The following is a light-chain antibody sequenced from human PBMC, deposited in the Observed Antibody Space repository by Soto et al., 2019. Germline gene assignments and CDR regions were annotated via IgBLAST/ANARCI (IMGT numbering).Light chain of an antibody. Sequence: SYELTQPPSVSVSPGQTASITCSGDKLGDKYACWYQQKPGQSPVLVIYQDSKRPSGIPERFSGSNSGNTATLTISGLQAEDEADYYCFSFTSTNTHVFGSGTKVTVL. J-gene: IGLJ1*01. CDR2: QDS. CDR3: FSFTSTNTHV. V-gene: IGLV3-1*01. CDR1: KLGDKY.